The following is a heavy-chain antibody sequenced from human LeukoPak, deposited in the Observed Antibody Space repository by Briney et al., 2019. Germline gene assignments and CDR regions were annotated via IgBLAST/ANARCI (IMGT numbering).Heavy chain of an antibody. Sequence: ASVKVSCKASGYTFTGYYMHWVRQAPGQGLEWMGWINPNSGGTNYAQKFQGWVTMTRDTSISTAYMELSRLRSDDTAVYYCARDPPGSIAARRIFDYWGQGTLVTVSS. CDR2: INPNSGGT. CDR1: GYTFTGYY. CDR3: ARDPPGSIAARRIFDY. V-gene: IGHV1-2*04. J-gene: IGHJ4*02. D-gene: IGHD6-6*01.